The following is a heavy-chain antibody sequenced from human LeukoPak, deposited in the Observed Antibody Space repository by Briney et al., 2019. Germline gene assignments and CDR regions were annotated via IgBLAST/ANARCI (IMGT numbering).Heavy chain of an antibody. CDR1: GFTFSRHW. V-gene: IGHV3-74*01. Sequence: PGGSLRLSCAASGFTFSRHWMHWVRQAPGKGLVWVSRMNTDGSSINYADSVKGRFTISRDNAKNTLYLQMNSLRAEDTAVYYCARGGEGYDGPGFNWGQGTLVTVSS. CDR2: MNTDGSSI. D-gene: IGHD2-15*01. J-gene: IGHJ4*02. CDR3: ARGGEGYDGPGFN.